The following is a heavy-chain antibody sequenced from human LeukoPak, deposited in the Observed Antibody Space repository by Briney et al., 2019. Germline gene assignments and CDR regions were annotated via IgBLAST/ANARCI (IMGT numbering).Heavy chain of an antibody. Sequence: PGGSLRLSCTASGFSFSTSWMSWVRQTPGKGLGWVANIKKDGSEEYYVDSVKTRFTISRDNAKNSLYLQLNSVIVEDTAVYYCTRLSTSVAGGDHWGQGTLVTVSS. J-gene: IGHJ4*02. V-gene: IGHV3-7*01. CDR1: GFSFSTSW. CDR2: IKKDGSEE. D-gene: IGHD6-19*01. CDR3: TRLSTSVAGGDH.